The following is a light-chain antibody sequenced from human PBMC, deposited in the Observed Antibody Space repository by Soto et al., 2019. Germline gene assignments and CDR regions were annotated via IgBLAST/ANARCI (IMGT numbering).Light chain of an antibody. Sequence: QSALTQTASVSGSPGQSITMSCTGTSSDVGGYNFVSWYQQHPGKAPKLIVHEVANRLSGVSGRFSGSKSGNTAFLTISGLQAEDEAVYYCCSHSSSITWMFGEGTKLTVL. CDR2: EVA. CDR3: CSHSSSITWM. V-gene: IGLV2-14*03. CDR1: SSDVGGYNF. J-gene: IGLJ3*02.